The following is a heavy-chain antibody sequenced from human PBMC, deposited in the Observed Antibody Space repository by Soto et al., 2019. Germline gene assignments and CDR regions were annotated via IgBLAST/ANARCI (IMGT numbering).Heavy chain of an antibody. D-gene: IGHD6-19*01. J-gene: IGHJ4*02. CDR1: GFIFICYW. V-gene: IGHV3-7*05. CDR2: IKQDGSEK. Sequence: QSGGSLRHSCASSGFIFICYWMIWVRQAPGKGLEWVSNIKQDGSEKYYVDSVKGRFTISRDNAKNSLYLQMNSLRAEDTAVYYCARDLGNSSGWYPLFDYWGQGTLVTVSS. CDR3: ARDLGNSSGWYPLFDY.